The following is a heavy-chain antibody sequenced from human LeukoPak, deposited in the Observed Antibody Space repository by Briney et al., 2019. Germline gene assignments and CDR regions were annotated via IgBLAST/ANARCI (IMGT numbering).Heavy chain of an antibody. Sequence: GESLKISCKGSGYSFTSYWIGWVRQMPGKGLEWMGIIYPGDSDTRYSPSFQGQVTISADKSISTAYLQWSSLKASDAAMYYCARHQCSGGSCYPTEDYWGQGTLVTVSS. D-gene: IGHD2-15*01. J-gene: IGHJ4*02. V-gene: IGHV5-51*01. CDR3: ARHQCSGGSCYPTEDY. CDR1: GYSFTSYW. CDR2: IYPGDSDT.